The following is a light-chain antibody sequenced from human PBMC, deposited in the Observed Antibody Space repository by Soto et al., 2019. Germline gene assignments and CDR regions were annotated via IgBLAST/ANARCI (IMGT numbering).Light chain of an antibody. CDR2: DAS. CDR1: QSVGRNY. V-gene: IGKV3-20*01. Sequence: EIVLTQSPGTLSVSPGERATLSCRASQSVGRNYLAWYQHKPGQAPRLLIYDASSRATGIPDRFSGSGSGTDFTLTISRLEPEDFAVYYCQQYASAPLTFGGGTNVETK. J-gene: IGKJ4*01. CDR3: QQYASAPLT.